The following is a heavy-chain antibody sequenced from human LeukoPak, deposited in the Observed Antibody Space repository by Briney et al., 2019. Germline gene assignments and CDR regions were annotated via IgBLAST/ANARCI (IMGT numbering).Heavy chain of an antibody. J-gene: IGHJ6*03. CDR2: IYYSGST. CDR3: ARVGCSSTSCYRFGYYYYMDV. V-gene: IGHV4-39*01. Sequence: SETLSLTCTVSGVSISSSGYYWGWIRQPPGKGLVWIGSIYYSGSTYYNPSLKSRVTISVDTSKNRFSLNLSSVAAADTAVYYCARVGCSSTSCYRFGYYYYMDVWGKGTTVTVSS. D-gene: IGHD2-2*02. CDR1: GVSISSSGYY.